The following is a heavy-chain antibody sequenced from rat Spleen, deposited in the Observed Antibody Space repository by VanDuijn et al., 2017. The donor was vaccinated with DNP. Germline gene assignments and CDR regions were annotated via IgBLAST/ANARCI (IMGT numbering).Heavy chain of an antibody. V-gene: IGHV5-7*01. CDR2: ISHGGGST. CDR3: ARHVDF. CDR1: GFTFSDYA. Sequence: EVQLVESGGGLVQPGRSLILSCAASGFTFSDYAMDWSRQAPKKGLEWVASISHGGGSTYYRDSGKGRFTITRDNAKSTLYLQMNSLRSEDTATYYCARHVDFWGQGVMVTVSS. J-gene: IGHJ2*01.